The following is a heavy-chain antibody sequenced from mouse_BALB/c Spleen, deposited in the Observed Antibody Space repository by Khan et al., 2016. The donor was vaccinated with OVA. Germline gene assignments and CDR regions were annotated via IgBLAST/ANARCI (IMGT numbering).Heavy chain of an antibody. CDR1: GYTFTDFY. CDR3: ARSGSGSFGF. J-gene: IGHJ3*01. Sequence: QVQLQQSGAELARPGASVKLSCKTSGYTFTDFYINWVKQRTGQGLEWIGDIYPGSAYTYYNEKFKGKATLTVDKSSSTAYMQLRSLTSEDSAVYVCARSGSGSFGFWGQGTLVTVSA. D-gene: IGHD3-1*01. V-gene: IGHV1-77*01. CDR2: IYPGSAYT.